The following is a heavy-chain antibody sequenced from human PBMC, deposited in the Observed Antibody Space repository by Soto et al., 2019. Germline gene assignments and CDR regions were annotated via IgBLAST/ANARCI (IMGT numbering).Heavy chain of an antibody. V-gene: IGHV1-8*01. D-gene: IGHD6-25*01. J-gene: IGHJ4*02. CDR2: MNPNTGNT. CDR3: ARRKERSGPYYLDY. Sequence: QVQLVQSGAEVKKPGASVKVSCKASGYTFATYDFAWVRQATGQGLEWMGWMNPNTGNTGYAQAFRGRVTMTRNTSITTAYMELSSLRSEDTAVYFCARRKERSGPYYLDYWGQWTLVTVSS. CDR1: GYTFATYD.